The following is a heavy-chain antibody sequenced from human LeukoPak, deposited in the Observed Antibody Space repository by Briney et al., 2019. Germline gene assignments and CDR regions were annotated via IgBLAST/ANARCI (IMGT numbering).Heavy chain of an antibody. CDR2: ISYDGSNK. D-gene: IGHD4-17*01. CDR1: GFTFSSYA. Sequence: HPGGSLRLSCAASGFTFSSYAMHWVRQPPGKGLEWVAVISYDGSNKYYADSVKGRFTISRDNSKNTLYLQMNSLRAEDTAVYYCARGSKSYGDYIRSRIHYFDYWGQGTLVTVSS. CDR3: ARGSKSYGDYIRSRIHYFDY. V-gene: IGHV3-30*04. J-gene: IGHJ4*02.